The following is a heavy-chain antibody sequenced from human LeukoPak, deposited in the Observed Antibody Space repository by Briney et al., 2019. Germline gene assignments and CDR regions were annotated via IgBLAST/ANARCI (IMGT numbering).Heavy chain of an antibody. J-gene: IGHJ4*02. Sequence: GGSLRLSCAASGFTVSSNYMSWVRQAPGKGLEGVSVIYSGGSTYYADSVKGRFTISRDNCKNPLYLQMNSLRAEDTAVYYCAREEYCSGGSCYSDPSFDYWGQGTLVTVSS. CDR2: IYSGGST. CDR3: AREEYCSGGSCYSDPSFDY. V-gene: IGHV3-53*01. D-gene: IGHD2-15*01. CDR1: GFTVSSNY.